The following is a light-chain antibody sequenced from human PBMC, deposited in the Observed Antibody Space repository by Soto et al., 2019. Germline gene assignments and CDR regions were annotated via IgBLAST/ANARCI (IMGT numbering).Light chain of an antibody. CDR3: QEYSSVPV. Sequence: DIQMTQSPTSLSASVGDRVTITCRASQDIRNFVAWYQQKPGKAPKLLIYAASTLQSGVPSRFSGSGAGTDFTLTINGLQPEDVATYSCQEYSSVPVFGPGTKVEIK. V-gene: IGKV1-27*01. CDR2: AAS. CDR1: QDIRNF. J-gene: IGKJ3*01.